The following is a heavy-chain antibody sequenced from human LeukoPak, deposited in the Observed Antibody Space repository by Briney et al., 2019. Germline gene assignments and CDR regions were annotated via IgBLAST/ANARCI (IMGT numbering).Heavy chain of an antibody. CDR3: ARGKAVAGTSWFDP. CDR2: INPNSGGT. CDR1: GYTFTGYY. V-gene: IGHV1-2*02. D-gene: IGHD6-19*01. Sequence: ASVKVSCKASGYTFTGYYMHWVRQAPGQGLEWMGWINPNSGGTNYAQKFQGRVTMTRDTSISTAYMELSRQRSDDTAVYYCARGKAVAGTSWFDPWGQGTLVTVSS. J-gene: IGHJ5*02.